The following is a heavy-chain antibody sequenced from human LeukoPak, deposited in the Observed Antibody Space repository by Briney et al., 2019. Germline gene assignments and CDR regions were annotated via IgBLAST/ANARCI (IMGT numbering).Heavy chain of an antibody. CDR3: ARSIRYFDWSSLDY. V-gene: IGHV3-11*01. D-gene: IGHD3-9*01. J-gene: IGHJ4*02. CDR1: GFTFSDYY. CDR2: ISSSGSTI. Sequence: GGSLRLSCAASGFTFSDYYMSWIRQAPGKGLEWVSYISSSGSTIYYADSVKGRFTISRDNAKNSLDLQMNSLRAEDTAVYYCARSIRYFDWSSLDYWGQGALVTVSS.